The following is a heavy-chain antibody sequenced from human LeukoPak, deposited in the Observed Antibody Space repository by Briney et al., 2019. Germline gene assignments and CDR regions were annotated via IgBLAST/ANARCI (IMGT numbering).Heavy chain of an antibody. J-gene: IGHJ5*02. Sequence: SVKVSCKASGGSFSSYAISWVRQAPGQGLEWMGGIIPIFGTANYAQKFQGRVTITADESTSTAYMELSSLRSEDTAVYYCARSRGITMIVEFDPWGQGTLVTVSS. V-gene: IGHV1-69*13. CDR2: IIPIFGTA. CDR3: ARSRGITMIVEFDP. D-gene: IGHD3-22*01. CDR1: GGSFSSYA.